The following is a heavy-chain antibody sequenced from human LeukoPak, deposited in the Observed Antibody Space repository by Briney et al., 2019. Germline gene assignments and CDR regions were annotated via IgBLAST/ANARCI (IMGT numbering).Heavy chain of an antibody. CDR2: IYYSGST. CDR1: GGSISSSSYY. D-gene: IGHD6-19*01. CDR3: ASRSIAVAGTRAFDY. J-gene: IGHJ4*02. V-gene: IGHV4-39*01. Sequence: SETLSLTCTVSGGSISSSSYYWGWIRQPPGKGLEWIGSIYYSGSTYYNPSLKSRVTISVDTSKNQFSLKLSSVTAVDTAVYYCASRSIAVAGTRAFDYWGQGTLVTVSS.